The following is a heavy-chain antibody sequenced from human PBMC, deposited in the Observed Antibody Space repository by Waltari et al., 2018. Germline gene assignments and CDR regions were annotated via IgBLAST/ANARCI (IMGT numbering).Heavy chain of an antibody. Sequence: QVQLVQSGAEVKKPGASVKVSCKASGYTFTSYYMHWVRQAPGQGLEWMGGIIPIFGTANYAQKFQGRVTITADESTSTAYMELSSLRSEDTAVYYCARTHYYDSSGYYYGAFDIWGQGTMVTVSS. V-gene: IGHV1-69*01. CDR3: ARTHYYDSSGYYYGAFDI. J-gene: IGHJ3*02. CDR1: GYTFTSYY. CDR2: IIPIFGTA. D-gene: IGHD3-22*01.